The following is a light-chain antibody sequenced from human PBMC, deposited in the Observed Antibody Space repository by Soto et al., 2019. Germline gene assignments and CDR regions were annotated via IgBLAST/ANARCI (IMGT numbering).Light chain of an antibody. CDR2: AAS. CDR3: QQFNNYPT. Sequence: DIQLTQSPSFLSASVGDRVTITCRASQGISSYLAWYQQKPGKAPKLLIYAASTLQSGVPSRFSGSGSGTEFTLTISSLQPEDFATYYCQQFNNYPTFGQGTRLEIK. J-gene: IGKJ5*01. V-gene: IGKV1-9*01. CDR1: QGISSY.